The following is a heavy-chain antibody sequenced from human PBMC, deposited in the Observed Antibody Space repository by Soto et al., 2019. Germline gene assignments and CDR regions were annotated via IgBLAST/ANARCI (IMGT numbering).Heavy chain of an antibody. D-gene: IGHD3-22*01. Sequence: SETLSLTCTVSGGSIRSYYWSWIRQPPGKGLEWIGYIYYSGSTKYNPSLKSRVTISVDTSKNQFSLRLRSVTAADTAVYYCARRGSGYPRDYYIDYRGQGTLVTVSS. CDR3: ARRGSGYPRDYYIDY. CDR2: IYYSGST. V-gene: IGHV4-59*01. CDR1: GGSIRSYY. J-gene: IGHJ4*02.